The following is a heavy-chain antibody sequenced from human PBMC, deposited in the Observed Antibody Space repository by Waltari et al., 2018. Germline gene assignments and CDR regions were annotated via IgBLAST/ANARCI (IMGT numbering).Heavy chain of an antibody. Sequence: QVQLVQSGAEVKKPGSSVKVSCKAPGGTFSSYAISWVRQAPGQGLEWMGGIIPILGIANYAQKFQGRVTITADESTSTAYMELSSLRSEDTAVYYCARLLAADGAFDIWGQGTMVTVSS. V-gene: IGHV1-69*10. CDR1: GGTFSSYA. D-gene: IGHD6-13*01. CDR2: IIPILGIA. J-gene: IGHJ3*02. CDR3: ARLLAADGAFDI.